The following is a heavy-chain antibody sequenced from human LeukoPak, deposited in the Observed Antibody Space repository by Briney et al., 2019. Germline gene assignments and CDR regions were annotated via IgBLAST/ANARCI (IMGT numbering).Heavy chain of an antibody. V-gene: IGHV4-30-4*08. Sequence: SETLSLTCTVSGGSISSGDYYWIWIRQPPGKGLEWIGYIYYTGSTYYNPSLKSRVTMSLDTSKNQFSLKLSSVTAADTAVYYCASQYYDFWSGHYTALVGAFDIWGQGTMVTVSS. CDR1: GGSISSGDYY. CDR2: IYYTGST. J-gene: IGHJ3*02. D-gene: IGHD3-3*01. CDR3: ASQYYDFWSGHYTALVGAFDI.